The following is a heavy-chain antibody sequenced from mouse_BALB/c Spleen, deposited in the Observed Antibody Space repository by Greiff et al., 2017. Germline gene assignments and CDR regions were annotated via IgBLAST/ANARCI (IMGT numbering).Heavy chain of an antibody. D-gene: IGHD1-1*01. CDR3: ARDRDYGSSYYAMDY. Sequence: EVMLVESGGGLVKPGGSLKLSCAASGFTFSDYYMYWVRQTPEKRLEWVATISDGGSYTYYPDSVKGRFTISRDNAKNNLYLQMSSLKSEDTAMYYCARDRDYGSSYYAMDYWGQGTSVTVSS. CDR2: ISDGGSYT. J-gene: IGHJ4*01. V-gene: IGHV5-4*02. CDR1: GFTFSDYY.